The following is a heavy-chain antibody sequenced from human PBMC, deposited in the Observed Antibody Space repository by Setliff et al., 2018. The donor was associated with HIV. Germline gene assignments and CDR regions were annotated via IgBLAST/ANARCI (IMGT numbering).Heavy chain of an antibody. CDR2: IYHDGRI. CDR3: ARIYCCGKTCYPYFFDS. J-gene: IGHJ5*01. Sequence: SETLSLTCAVSGGSISSGHWWNWVRQPPGERLEWGGEIYHDGRINYTPSLRSRVTISVDKSKNQFSLKLSSVTAEDTAVYFGARIYCCGKTCYPYFFDSWGQGTLVTVSS. D-gene: IGHD2-15*01. V-gene: IGHV4-4*02. CDR1: GGSISSGHW.